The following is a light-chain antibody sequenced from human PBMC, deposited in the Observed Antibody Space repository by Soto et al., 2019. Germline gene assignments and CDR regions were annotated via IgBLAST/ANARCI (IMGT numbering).Light chain of an antibody. J-gene: IGKJ2*01. V-gene: IGKV1-33*01. CDR3: QQYDNLPPYT. CDR2: DAS. Sequence: DIQMTQSPSSLSASVGDRVTITCQASQDISNYLNWYQQKPGKAPQLLIYDASNLETGVPSRFSGSGSGTAFTFTIRSLQPEDIATYYCQQYDNLPPYTFGQRPKLEIK. CDR1: QDISNY.